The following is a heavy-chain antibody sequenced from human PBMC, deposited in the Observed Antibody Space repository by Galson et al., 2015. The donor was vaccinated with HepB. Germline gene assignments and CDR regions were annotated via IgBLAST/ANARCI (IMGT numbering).Heavy chain of an antibody. CDR1: GFTFSSYG. V-gene: IGHV3-33*01. CDR2: IWYDGSNK. Sequence: SLRLSCAASGFTFSSYGMHWVRQAPGKGLEWVAVIWYDGSNKYYADSVKGRFTISRDNSKNTLYLQMNSLRAEDTAVYYCARDILHYGDYVNWGQGTLVTVSS. CDR3: ARDILHYGDYVN. J-gene: IGHJ4*02. D-gene: IGHD4-17*01.